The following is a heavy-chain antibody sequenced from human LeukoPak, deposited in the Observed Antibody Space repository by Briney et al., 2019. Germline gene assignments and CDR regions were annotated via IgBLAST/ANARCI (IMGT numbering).Heavy chain of an antibody. Sequence: SETLSLTCTVSGGSISSSSYYWGWIRQPPGKGLEWIGSIYYSGSTYYNPSLKSRVTISVDRSKNQFSLKLSSVTAADTAVYYCARGSNYDNYFDYWGQGTLVTVSS. D-gene: IGHD4-11*01. CDR1: GGSISSSSYY. CDR2: IYYSGST. J-gene: IGHJ4*02. V-gene: IGHV4-39*07. CDR3: ARGSNYDNYFDY.